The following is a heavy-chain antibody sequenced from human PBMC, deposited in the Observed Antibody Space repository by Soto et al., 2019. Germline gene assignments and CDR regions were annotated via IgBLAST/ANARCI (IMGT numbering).Heavy chain of an antibody. CDR2: ISYDGSNK. CDR3: ARVFTIFGVVRRYYYYYGMDV. CDR1: GFTFSSYA. D-gene: IGHD3-3*01. J-gene: IGHJ6*02. V-gene: IGHV3-30-3*01. Sequence: PGGSLRLSCAASGFTFSSYAMHWVRQAPGKGLEWVAVISYDGSNKYYADSVKGRFTISRDNSKNTLYLQMNSLRAEDTAVYYCARVFTIFGVVRRYYYYYGMDVWGQGTTVTVSS.